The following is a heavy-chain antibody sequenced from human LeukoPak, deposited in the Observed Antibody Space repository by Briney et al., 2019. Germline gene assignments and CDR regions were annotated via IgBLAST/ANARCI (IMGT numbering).Heavy chain of an antibody. J-gene: IGHJ4*02. CDR3: ARKLGPGYFDY. D-gene: IGHD1-7*01. V-gene: IGHV3-21*01. CDR1: GFTFSSYS. Sequence: GGSLRLSCAASGFTFSSYSMNWVRQAPGKGLEWVSSISSSSSYIYYADSVKGRFTISRDNAKNSLYLQMNSLRAEDTAVYYCARKLGPGYFDYWGQGTLVTVSS. CDR2: ISSSSSYI.